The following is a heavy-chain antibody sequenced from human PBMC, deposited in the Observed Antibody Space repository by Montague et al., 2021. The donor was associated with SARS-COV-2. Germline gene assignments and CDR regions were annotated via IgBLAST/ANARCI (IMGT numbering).Heavy chain of an antibody. CDR1: GGSISSSSYY. Sequence: SETLSLTCTVSGGSISSSSYYWGWIRQPPGKGLEWIGRIYYSGSTYYNPSPKSRVTISVDTSKNQFSLKLSSVTAADTAVYYRARKASSGITIFGVVTASYYVDYWGQGTLVTVSS. V-gene: IGHV4-39*01. CDR2: IYYSGST. D-gene: IGHD3-3*01. CDR3: ARKASSGITIFGVVTASYYVDY. J-gene: IGHJ4*02.